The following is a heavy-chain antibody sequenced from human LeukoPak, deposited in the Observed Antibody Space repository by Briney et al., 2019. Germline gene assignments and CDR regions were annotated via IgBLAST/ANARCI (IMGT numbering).Heavy chain of an antibody. Sequence: ASVKVSCKASGHTFTGYYMHWVRQAPGQGLEWMGWINPNSGGTNYAQKFQGRVTMTRDTSISTAYMELSRLRSDDTAVYYCARGAYIVVVTTNWFDPWGQGTLVTVSS. CDR3: ARGAYIVVVTTNWFDP. D-gene: IGHD2-2*01. J-gene: IGHJ5*02. V-gene: IGHV1-2*02. CDR1: GHTFTGYY. CDR2: INPNSGGT.